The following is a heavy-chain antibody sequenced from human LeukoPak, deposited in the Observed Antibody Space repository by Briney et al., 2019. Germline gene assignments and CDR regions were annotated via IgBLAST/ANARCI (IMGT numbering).Heavy chain of an antibody. CDR1: GGSISSYY. CDR2: IYYSGST. J-gene: IGHJ5*02. V-gene: IGHV4-59*01. Sequence: SETLSLTCTVSGGSISSYYWKWIRQPPGRGLVWIGYIYYSGSTNYNPSLKSRVTISVDTSKNQFSLKLSSVTAADTAVYYCARGDTSGSNWLDPWGQGTLVTVSS. CDR3: ARGDTSGSNWLDP. D-gene: IGHD3-22*01.